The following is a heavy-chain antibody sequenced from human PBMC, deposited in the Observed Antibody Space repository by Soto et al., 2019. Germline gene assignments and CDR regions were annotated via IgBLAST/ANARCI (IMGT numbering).Heavy chain of an antibody. V-gene: IGHV3-21*01. J-gene: IGHJ3*02. CDR1: GFTFSSYS. CDR2: ISSSSSYI. Sequence: VGSLRLSCAASGFTFSSYSMNWVRQAPGKGLEWVSSISSSSSYIYYADSVKGRFTISRDNAKNSLYLQMNSLRAEDTAVYYCARDGDYYDSSGYYSDAFDTWGQGTMVTVSS. D-gene: IGHD3-22*01. CDR3: ARDGDYYDSSGYYSDAFDT.